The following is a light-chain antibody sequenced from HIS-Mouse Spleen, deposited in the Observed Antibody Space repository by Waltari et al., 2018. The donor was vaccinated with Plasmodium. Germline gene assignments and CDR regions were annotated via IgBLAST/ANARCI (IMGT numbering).Light chain of an antibody. CDR2: GAS. CDR1: QSVSSSY. CDR3: QQYGSSLYT. Sequence: EIVLTQSPGTLSLSPGERAPLSCRASQSVSSSYLAWYQQKPGKAPRLLIYGASSRATGIPDRFSGSGSGTDFTLTISRLEPEDFAVYYCQQYGSSLYTFGQGTKLEIK. J-gene: IGKJ2*01. V-gene: IGKV3-20*01.